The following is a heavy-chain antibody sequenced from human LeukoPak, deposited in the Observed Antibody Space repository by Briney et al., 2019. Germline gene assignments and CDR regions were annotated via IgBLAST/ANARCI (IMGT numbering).Heavy chain of an antibody. CDR3: ARVMVRGIGRTGAFDI. Sequence: GEYLKISCKGSGYSFTSYWIGWVRQMPGKGLEWMGIIYPGDSDTRYSPSFRGQVTISADKSISTAYLQWSSLKASDTAMYYCARVMVRGIGRTGAFDIWGQGTMVTVSS. V-gene: IGHV5-51*01. J-gene: IGHJ3*02. D-gene: IGHD3-10*01. CDR2: IYPGDSDT. CDR1: GYSFTSYW.